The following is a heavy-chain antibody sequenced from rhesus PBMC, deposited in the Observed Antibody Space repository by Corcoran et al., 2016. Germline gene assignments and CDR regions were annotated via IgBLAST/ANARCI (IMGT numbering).Heavy chain of an antibody. D-gene: IGHD6-31*01. CDR3: ARESEAAGYFDY. V-gene: IGHV3-8*01. J-gene: IGHJ4*01. CDR2: IYTGGAST. Sequence: EVQLVESGGGLVQPGGSLRLSCTGSGFTFGSYYMYWVRQAPGKGLEWVSAIYTGGASTCYTDSVKGRFTIYKENAKNTLYLQMDSLRAEDTAVYYCARESEAAGYFDYWGQGVLVTVSS. CDR1: GFTFGSYY.